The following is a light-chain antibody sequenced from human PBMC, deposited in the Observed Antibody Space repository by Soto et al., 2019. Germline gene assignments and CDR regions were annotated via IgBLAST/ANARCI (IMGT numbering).Light chain of an antibody. J-gene: IGKJ1*01. Sequence: EIVLTQSPATLSVSPGERATLSCRASQSVNSNLAWYQQKPGQAPRLLIFGASTRATGIPARFSGSGSGTEFSLTISSLQSEDFAVYYCQEYNTWPWTFGQGTKVDIK. CDR2: GAS. CDR1: QSVNSN. CDR3: QEYNTWPWT. V-gene: IGKV3-15*01.